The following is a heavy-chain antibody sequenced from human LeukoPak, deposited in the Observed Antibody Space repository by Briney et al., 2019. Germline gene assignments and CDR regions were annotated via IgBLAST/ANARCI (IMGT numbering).Heavy chain of an antibody. J-gene: IGHJ4*02. CDR2: IYYSGST. Sequence: SETLSLTCTVSGGSISSYYWSWIRQPPGKGLEWIGYIYYSGSTNYNPSLKSRVTISVAASKNQFSLKLSSVTAADTAVYYGARGVWNYVGVFDYWGQGTLVTVSS. CDR3: ARGVWNYVGVFDY. CDR1: GGSISSYY. D-gene: IGHD1-7*01. V-gene: IGHV4-59*01.